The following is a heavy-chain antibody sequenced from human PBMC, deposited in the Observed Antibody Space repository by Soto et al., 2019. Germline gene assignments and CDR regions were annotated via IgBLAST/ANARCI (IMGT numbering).Heavy chain of an antibody. D-gene: IGHD4-4*01. CDR2: IHHDCKT. V-gene: IGHV4-39*01. CDR3: ATHRDYNKYLGAFGV. CDR1: GASVTSNTYY. J-gene: IGHJ3*01. Sequence: QLQLQESGPGLVRPSETLSLTCTVSGASVTSNTYYWAWIRQPPGKGLEWVGSIHHDCKTYYHPALKSRVTTSIDTYPNQFSLRLSSMTAADTALFYCATHRDYNKYLGAFGVWGQGTMVTVAS.